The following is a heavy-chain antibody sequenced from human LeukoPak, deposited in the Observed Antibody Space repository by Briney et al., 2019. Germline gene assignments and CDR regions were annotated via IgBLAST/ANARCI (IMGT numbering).Heavy chain of an antibody. J-gene: IGHJ4*02. CDR1: GYTFTSYY. Sequence: ASVKVSCKASGYTFTSYYMHWVRQAPGQGLEWMGIINPSGGGTNYAQKFQGRVTMTRGTSISTAYMELSRLRSDDTAVYYCARVGAGYSSGWYHGYWGQGTLVTVSS. D-gene: IGHD6-19*01. V-gene: IGHV1-2*02. CDR2: INPSGGGT. CDR3: ARVGAGYSSGWYHGY.